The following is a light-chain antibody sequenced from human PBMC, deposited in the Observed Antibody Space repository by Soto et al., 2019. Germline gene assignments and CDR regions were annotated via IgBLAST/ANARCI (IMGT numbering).Light chain of an antibody. Sequence: EIVLTQSPATLSLSPGERATLSSRASQSVSSYLAWYQQKPGQAPRLLIYDASNRATGIPARFSGSGSGTEFTLTISSLQSEDFAVYYCQQYNDWPRTFGQGTKVDIK. J-gene: IGKJ1*01. CDR3: QQYNDWPRT. CDR2: DAS. CDR1: QSVSSY. V-gene: IGKV3-11*01.